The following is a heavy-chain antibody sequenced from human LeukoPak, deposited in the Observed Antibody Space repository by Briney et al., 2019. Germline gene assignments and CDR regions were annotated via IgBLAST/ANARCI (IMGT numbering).Heavy chain of an antibody. Sequence: GGSLRLSCAASGFTFSSYGIHWVRQVPGKGLEWVSAINWNGGSIGYADSVKGRFTISRDNAKNSLYLQMNSLRAEDTALYHCAKGGGYCSSTSCLLYHDHWGQGTLVTVSS. CDR2: INWNGGSI. J-gene: IGHJ4*02. V-gene: IGHV3-20*01. CDR3: AKGGGYCSSTSCLLYHDH. CDR1: GFTFSSYG. D-gene: IGHD2-2*01.